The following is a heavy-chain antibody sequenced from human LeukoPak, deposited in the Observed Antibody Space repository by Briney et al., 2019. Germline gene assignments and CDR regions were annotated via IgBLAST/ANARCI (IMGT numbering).Heavy chain of an antibody. D-gene: IGHD3-9*01. CDR3: ARAPTTYYDILTGYYQEEYYFDY. V-gene: IGHV3-7*01. J-gene: IGHJ4*02. Sequence: GGSLRLSCAASGFTFSSYWMSWVRQAPGKGPEWVANIKQDGSEKYYVDSVKGRFTISRDNAKNSLYLQMNSLRAEDTAVYYCARAPTTYYDILTGYYQEEYYFDYWGQGTLVTVSS. CDR1: GFTFSSYW. CDR2: IKQDGSEK.